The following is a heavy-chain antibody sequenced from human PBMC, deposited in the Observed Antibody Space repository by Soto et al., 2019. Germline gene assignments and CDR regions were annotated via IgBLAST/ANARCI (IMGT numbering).Heavy chain of an antibody. CDR2: IYYSGST. CDR1: GGSISSYY. D-gene: IGHD3-22*01. J-gene: IGHJ4*02. V-gene: IGHV4-59*01. Sequence: SETLSLTCTVSGGSISSYYWSWIRQPPGKGLEWIGYIYYSGSTNYNPSLKSRVTISVDTSKNQFSLKLSSVTAADTAVYYCARAAQNYYDSSGRLSNPYWGQGTLVTVS. CDR3: ARAAQNYYDSSGRLSNPY.